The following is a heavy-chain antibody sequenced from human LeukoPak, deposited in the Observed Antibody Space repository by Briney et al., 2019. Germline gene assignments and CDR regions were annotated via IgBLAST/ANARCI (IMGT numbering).Heavy chain of an antibody. Sequence: GGSLRLSCATSGFSFSSYFMHWVRQAPGKGLVWVSRISTDGSITTYADSVKGRFTISRDNSKNTLYLQMNSPRTEDTAVYYCVDYGEHWGQGILVTVSS. D-gene: IGHD4-17*01. V-gene: IGHV3-74*01. CDR3: VDYGEH. CDR1: GFSFSSYF. CDR2: ISTDGSIT. J-gene: IGHJ1*01.